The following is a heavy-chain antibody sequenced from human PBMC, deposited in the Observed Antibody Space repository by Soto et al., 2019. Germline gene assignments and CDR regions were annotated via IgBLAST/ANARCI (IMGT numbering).Heavy chain of an antibody. J-gene: IGHJ5*02. D-gene: IGHD1-1*01. CDR3: ARGTGPNWFDP. CDR1: GGSFSGYY. V-gene: IGHV4-34*01. CDR2: INHSGST. Sequence: ETLSLTCAVYGGSFSGYYWSWIRQPPGKGLEWIGEINHSGSTNYNPSLKSRVTISVDTSKNQFSLKLSSVTAADTAVYYCARGTGPNWFDPWGQGTLVTVSS.